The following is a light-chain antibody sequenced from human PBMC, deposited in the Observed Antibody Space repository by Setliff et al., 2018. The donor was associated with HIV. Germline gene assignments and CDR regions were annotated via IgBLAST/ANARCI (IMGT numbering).Light chain of an antibody. CDR1: SSNIGNNY. V-gene: IGLV1-51*02. Sequence: QSVLTQPPSVSAAPGQKVTISCSGSSSNIGNNYVTWYQQLPVTTPKLLIYENNKRPSGIPDRFSGSKSGTSATLGITGLQTGDEADYYCGTWDSSLSTEVFGSGTKVTVL. CDR2: ENN. CDR3: GTWDSSLSTEV. J-gene: IGLJ1*01.